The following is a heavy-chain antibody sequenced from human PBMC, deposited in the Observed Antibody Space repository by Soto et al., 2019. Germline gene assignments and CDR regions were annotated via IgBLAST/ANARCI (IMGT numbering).Heavy chain of an antibody. CDR2: ISAYNGNT. Sequence: QVQLVQSGAEVKKPGASVKVSCKASGYTFTSYGISWVRQAPGQGLEWMGWISAYNGNTNYAQKLQGRVTMTTDTAPSTANRERRGLGSDDTAVYYCARPGRYFDWTNAFDIGGQGTMVTVSS. J-gene: IGHJ3*02. CDR3: ARPGRYFDWTNAFDI. D-gene: IGHD3-9*01. V-gene: IGHV1-18*01. CDR1: GYTFTSYG.